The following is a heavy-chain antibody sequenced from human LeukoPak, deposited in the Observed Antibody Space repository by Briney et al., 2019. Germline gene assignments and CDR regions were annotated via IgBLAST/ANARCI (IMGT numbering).Heavy chain of an antibody. D-gene: IGHD5-12*01. J-gene: IGHJ4*02. Sequence: ASVKVSCKASGYTFTGYYMHWVRQAPGQGLEWMGWINPNSGGTNYAQKFQGRVTMTRDTSISTAYLDLNRLTSDDTAMYYCARVPSYRGQDHGGDYWGQGTLVTVSS. CDR2: INPNSGGT. CDR1: GYTFTGYY. V-gene: IGHV1-2*02. CDR3: ARVPSYRGQDHGGDY.